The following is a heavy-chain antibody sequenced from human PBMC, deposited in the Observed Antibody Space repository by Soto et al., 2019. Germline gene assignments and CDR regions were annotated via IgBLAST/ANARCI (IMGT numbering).Heavy chain of an antibody. CDR3: ARAIVVTVGGMDV. CDR2: IYYSGSS. V-gene: IGHV4-30-4*01. Sequence: QVQLQESGPGLVKPSQTLSLTCTVSGGSISNADYYWSWVRQPPGKGLEWIGYIYYSGSSFFNPSLKSRVTISKDTSKNQCSLRLSSVTAADSAVYYCARAIVVTVGGMDVWGRGTTVTVSS. CDR1: GGSISNADYY. J-gene: IGHJ6*02. D-gene: IGHD5-12*01.